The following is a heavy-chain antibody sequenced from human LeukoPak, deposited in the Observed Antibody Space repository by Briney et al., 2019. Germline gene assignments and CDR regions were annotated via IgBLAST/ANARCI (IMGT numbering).Heavy chain of an antibody. CDR3: ARVPSYSSGWYSYYYYMDV. J-gene: IGHJ6*03. CDR1: GYTFTGYY. Sequence: SVKVSCKASGYTFTGYYMHWVRQAPGQGLEWMGGIIPIFGTANYAQKFQGRVTITADKSTSTAYMELSSLRSEDTAVYYCARVPSYSSGWYSYYYYMDVWGKGTTVTVSS. D-gene: IGHD6-19*01. V-gene: IGHV1-69*06. CDR2: IIPIFGTA.